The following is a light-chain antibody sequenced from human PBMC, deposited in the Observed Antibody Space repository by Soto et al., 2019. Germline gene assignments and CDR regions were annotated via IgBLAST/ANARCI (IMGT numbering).Light chain of an antibody. Sequence: DIQMTQSPSSLSASVGDRVTITCRASQGISNYLAWYQQKPGKVPKLLIYAASTLQSGVPSRFSGSGSGTDFTLTISSLQPVDVATYSAPRTFGQGTKVEIK. CDR2: AAS. V-gene: IGKV1-27*01. CDR3: PRT. J-gene: IGKJ1*01. CDR1: QGISNY.